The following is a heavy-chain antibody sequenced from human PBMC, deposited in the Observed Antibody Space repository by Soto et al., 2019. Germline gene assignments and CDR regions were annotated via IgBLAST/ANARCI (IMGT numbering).Heavy chain of an antibody. J-gene: IGHJ4*02. CDR3: ANLAAPSDY. CDR2: ISWNSGSI. D-gene: IGHD6-13*01. CDR1: GFTFDDYA. Sequence: EVQLVESGGGLVQPGRSLRLSCAASGFTFDDYAMHWVRQAPGKGLEWVSGISWNSGSIGYADSVKGRFTISRDNAKISLYLQMNSLRAEDTALYYCANLAAPSDYWGQGTLVTVSS. V-gene: IGHV3-9*01.